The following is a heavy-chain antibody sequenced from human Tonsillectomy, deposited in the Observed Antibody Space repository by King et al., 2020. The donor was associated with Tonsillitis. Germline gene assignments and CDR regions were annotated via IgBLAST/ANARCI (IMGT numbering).Heavy chain of an antibody. J-gene: IGHJ4*02. CDR3: ARERVASSWSGGRGDY. V-gene: IGHV3-7*01. Sequence: VQLVESGGGLVQPGGSLRLSCAASGFTFSSYWMSWVRQAPGKGREWVANIKQDGSEKFYVDSVKGRFTISRDNAKNSLYLQMNSLRAEDTAVYYCARERVASSWSGGRGDYWGQGTLVTVSS. CDR1: GFTFSSYW. D-gene: IGHD6-13*01. CDR2: IKQDGSEK.